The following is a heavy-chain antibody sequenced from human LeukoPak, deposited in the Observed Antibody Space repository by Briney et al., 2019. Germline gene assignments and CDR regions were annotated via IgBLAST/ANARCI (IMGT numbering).Heavy chain of an antibody. Sequence: PSETLSLTCTVSGGSISGRYWSWIRQSPGKGLEWIGYIYYRGNTNYNPSLKSRVTISVDTSKNQFSLRLTSETAADTAVYYCARSYDTSGYYYYFDYWGQGTLVTVSS. CDR1: GGSISGRY. CDR3: ARSYDTSGYYYYFDY. V-gene: IGHV4-59*11. CDR2: IYYRGNT. D-gene: IGHD3-22*01. J-gene: IGHJ4*02.